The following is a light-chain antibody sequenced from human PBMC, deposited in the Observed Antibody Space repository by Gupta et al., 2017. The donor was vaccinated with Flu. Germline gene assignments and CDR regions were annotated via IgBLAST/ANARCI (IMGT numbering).Light chain of an antibody. Sequence: SRANIGSNTVNWYRQVPGTAPELLIYSDNQRPSGVPDRFSGSKSGTSASLAISGLQSEDEADYYCAAWHDSLIGYLFGTGAKLTVL. V-gene: IGLV1-44*01. J-gene: IGLJ1*01. CDR1: RANIGSNT. CDR2: SDN. CDR3: AAWHDSLIGYL.